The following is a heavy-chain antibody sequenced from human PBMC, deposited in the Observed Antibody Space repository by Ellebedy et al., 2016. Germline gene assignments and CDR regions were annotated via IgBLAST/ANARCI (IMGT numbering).Heavy chain of an antibody. CDR2: ISYDGSNK. V-gene: IGHV3-30*03. CDR1: GFTFSSYG. J-gene: IGHJ4*02. Sequence: GGSLRLSXAASGFTFSSYGMHWVRQAPGKGLEWVAVISYDGSNKYYADSVKGRFTISRDNSKNTLYLQMNSLRAEDTAVYYCARPSSSWYQGLVDYWGQGTLVTVSS. CDR3: ARPSSSWYQGLVDY. D-gene: IGHD6-13*01.